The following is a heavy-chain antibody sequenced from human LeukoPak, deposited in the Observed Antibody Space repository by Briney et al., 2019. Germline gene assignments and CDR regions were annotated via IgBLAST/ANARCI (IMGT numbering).Heavy chain of an antibody. CDR3: ASSSLRGSDAFDI. Sequence: PSETLSLTCTVSGGSISSGSYYWSWIRQPAGKGLEWIGRIYTSGSTNYNPSLKSRVTISLDTSKNQFSLQLNSVTPEDTAVYYCASSSLRGSDAFDIWGQGTMVTVSS. J-gene: IGHJ3*02. CDR1: GGSISSGSYY. V-gene: IGHV4-61*02. CDR2: IYTSGST. D-gene: IGHD3-16*01.